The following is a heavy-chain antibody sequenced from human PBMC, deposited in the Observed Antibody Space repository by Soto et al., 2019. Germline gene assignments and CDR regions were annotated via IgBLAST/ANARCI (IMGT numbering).Heavy chain of an antibody. Sequence: QVQLQESGPGLVKPSETLSLTCTVSGGSISSYYWSWIRQPPGKGLEWIGYIYYSGSTNYNPSLKSRVTISVDTSKNQFSLKLSSVTAADTAVYYCARALSAQLHSSSPGFDYWGQGTLVTVSS. J-gene: IGHJ4*02. CDR1: GGSISSYY. V-gene: IGHV4-59*01. CDR2: IYYSGST. CDR3: ARALSAQLHSSSPGFDY. D-gene: IGHD6-6*01.